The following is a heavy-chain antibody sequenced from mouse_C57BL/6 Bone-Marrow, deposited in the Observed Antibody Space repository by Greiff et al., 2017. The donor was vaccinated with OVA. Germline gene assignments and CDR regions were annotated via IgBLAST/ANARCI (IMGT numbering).Heavy chain of an antibody. CDR1: GYTFTSYW. V-gene: IGHV1-64*01. CDR3: ARDRQLRLRFAY. Sequence: QVQLKQPGAELVKPGASVKLSCKASGYTFTSYWMHWVKQRPGQGLEWIGMIHPNSGSTNYNEKFKSKATLTVDKSSSTAYMQLSSLTSEDSAVYYCARDRQLRLRFAYWGQGTLVTVSA. CDR2: IHPNSGST. J-gene: IGHJ3*01. D-gene: IGHD3-2*02.